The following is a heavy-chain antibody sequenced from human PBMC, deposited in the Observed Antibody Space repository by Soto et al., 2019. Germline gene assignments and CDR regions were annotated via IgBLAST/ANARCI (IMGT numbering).Heavy chain of an antibody. V-gene: IGHV4-59*01. J-gene: IGHJ4*01. CDR1: GGSISSYY. CDR2: IYYSGST. Sequence: QVQLQESGPGLVKPSETLSLTCTVSGGSISSYYWSWIRQPPGKGLEWIGYIYYSGSTNYNPSLKSRDTISVDTSKNQFSLKLSSVTAADTAVYYCARDDEVGCSGGSCYSRWGQGTLVTVSS. D-gene: IGHD2-15*01. CDR3: ARDDEVGCSGGSCYSR.